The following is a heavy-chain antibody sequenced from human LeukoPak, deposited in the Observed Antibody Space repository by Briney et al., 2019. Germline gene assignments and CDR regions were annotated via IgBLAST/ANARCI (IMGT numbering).Heavy chain of an antibody. V-gene: IGHV5-51*01. CDR1: GYSFTSCW. D-gene: IGHD3-22*01. CDR2: IYPGDSDT. CDR3: ARPYDSSGYSYGMDV. Sequence: GESLKISCKGSGYSFTSCWIGWVRPMPGKGLEWMGIIYPGDSDTRYSPSFQGQVTISADKSIITAYLQWSSLKASDTAMYYCARPYDSSGYSYGMDVWGQGTTVTVSS. J-gene: IGHJ6*02.